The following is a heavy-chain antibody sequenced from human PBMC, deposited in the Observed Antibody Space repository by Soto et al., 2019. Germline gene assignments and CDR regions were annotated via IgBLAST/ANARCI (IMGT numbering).Heavy chain of an antibody. CDR3: AIFAVYGQQPLGPDY. CDR1: GGTFSSYA. CDR2: IRHIFGTA. V-gene: IGHV1-69*12. Sequence: QVQRVQSGAEVKKPGSSVKVSCKASGGTFSSYAISWVRQAPGQGLEWMGGIRHIFGTANYGQKFQGRVTITADESTSTAYIELSSLRSEDTAVYYCAIFAVYGQQPLGPDYWGQGTLVTVSS. J-gene: IGHJ4*02. D-gene: IGHD6-25*01.